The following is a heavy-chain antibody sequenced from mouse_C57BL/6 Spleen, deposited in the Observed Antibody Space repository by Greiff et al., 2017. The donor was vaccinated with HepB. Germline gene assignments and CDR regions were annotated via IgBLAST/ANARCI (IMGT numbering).Heavy chain of an antibody. D-gene: IGHD1-1*01. CDR3: ATFITTVAYYFDY. V-gene: IGHV1-66*01. Sequence: VQLQQSGPELVKPGASVKISCKASGYSFTSYYIHWVKQRPGQGLEWIGWIYPGSGNTKYNEKFKGKATLTADTSSSTAYMPLSSLTSEDSAVYYCATFITTVAYYFDYWGQGTTLTVSS. CDR1: GYSFTSYY. CDR2: IYPGSGNT. J-gene: IGHJ2*01.